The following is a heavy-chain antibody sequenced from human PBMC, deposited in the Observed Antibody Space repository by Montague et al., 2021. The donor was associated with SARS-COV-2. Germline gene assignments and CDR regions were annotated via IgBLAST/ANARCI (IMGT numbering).Heavy chain of an antibody. Sequence: SETLSLTCPVPSPATVWWNSGADRQRPGLKFSYHGNTYSVVCMKYKPSLKSRVTISVDTSKNQFSLKLSSVTAADTAVYYCARAIGSMYSSGWYYYYYSMDVGGKGTTVTVSS. CDR3: ARAIGSMYSSGWYYYYYSMDV. V-gene: IGHV4-61*01. CDR2: TYSVVCM. D-gene: IGHD6-19*01. J-gene: IGHJ6*04. CDR1: SPATVWWN.